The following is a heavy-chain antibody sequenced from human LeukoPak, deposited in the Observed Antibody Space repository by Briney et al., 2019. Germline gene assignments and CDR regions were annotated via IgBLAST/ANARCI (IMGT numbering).Heavy chain of an antibody. CDR2: IYSGGST. CDR3: ASGSGSYRTPYYYMDV. D-gene: IGHD3-10*01. V-gene: IGHV3-53*01. CDR1: GFTVNSNY. Sequence: PGGSLRLSCVASGFTVNSNYMSWVRQAPAQGLEWVSVIYSGGSTYYADSVKGRFTISRDNSKNTLYLQMNSLRAEDTAVYYCASGSGSYRTPYYYMDVWGTGTTVTVSS. J-gene: IGHJ6*03.